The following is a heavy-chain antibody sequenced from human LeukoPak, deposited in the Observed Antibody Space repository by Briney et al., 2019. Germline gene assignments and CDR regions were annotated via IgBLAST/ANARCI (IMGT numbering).Heavy chain of an antibody. J-gene: IGHJ5*02. CDR2: INPSGGST. Sequence: ASVKVSCKASGYTFTSYYMHWVRQAPGQGLEWMGIINPSGGSTGYAQKFQGRVTMTRDTSTSTVYMELSSLRSEDTAVYYCARGAPIVVVVDPIRSAFGTWGQGTLVTVSS. V-gene: IGHV1-46*01. CDR1: GYTFTSYY. D-gene: IGHD2-15*01. CDR3: ARGAPIVVVVDPIRSAFGT.